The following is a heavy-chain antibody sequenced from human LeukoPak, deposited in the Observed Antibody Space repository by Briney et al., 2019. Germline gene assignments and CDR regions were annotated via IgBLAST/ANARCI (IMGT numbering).Heavy chain of an antibody. J-gene: IGHJ1*01. CDR3: ARSSGDSSGYYHFQH. Sequence: SETLSLTCTVSGGSISSYYWSWIRQPAGKGLEWIGRIYTSGSTNYNPSLKSRVTISVDTSKNQFSLKLSSVTAADTAVYYCARSSGDSSGYYHFQHWGQGTLVTVSS. CDR1: GGSISSYY. V-gene: IGHV4-4*07. D-gene: IGHD3-22*01. CDR2: IYTSGST.